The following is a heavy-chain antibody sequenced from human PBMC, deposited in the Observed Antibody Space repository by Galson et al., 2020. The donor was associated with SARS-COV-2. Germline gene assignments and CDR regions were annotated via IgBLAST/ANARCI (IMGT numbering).Heavy chain of an antibody. D-gene: IGHD3-16*01. Sequence: YYWNWIRQPPRNGPEWIRSIHYNGLTDSIPSLKSRVTMSIDTSKNQISLNLNSVTAVDTAVYYCARNWGSHGLADYWGQGTLVTVSS. V-gene: IGHV4-59*13. CDR1: YY. CDR3: ARNWGSHGLADY. CDR2: IHYNGLT. J-gene: IGHJ4*02.